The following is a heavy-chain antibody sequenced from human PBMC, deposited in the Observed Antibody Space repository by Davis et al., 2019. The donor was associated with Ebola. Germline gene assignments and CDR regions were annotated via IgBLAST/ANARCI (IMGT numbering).Heavy chain of an antibody. V-gene: IGHV3-73*01. CDR3: IPIAALGY. CDR1: GFTFSGSA. CDR2: IRSKANSYAT. D-gene: IGHD6-13*01. Sequence: GESLKISCAASGFTFSGSAMHWVRQASGKGLEWVGRIRSKANSYATAYAASVKGRFTISRDDSKNTAYLQMNSLKTEDTAVYYCIPIAALGYWGQGTLVTISS. J-gene: IGHJ4*02.